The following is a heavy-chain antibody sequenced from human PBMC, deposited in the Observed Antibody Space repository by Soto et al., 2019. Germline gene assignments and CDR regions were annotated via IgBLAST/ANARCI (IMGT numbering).Heavy chain of an antibody. V-gene: IGHV4-4*07. CDR3: AREGSHSGYNFAIGIKLWSFDR. Sequence: SETLSLTCTVSRGYVNTFHWRWVRQPAGKGLEWIGLIFPHGNTDYTPSLKSRVTLSLDTSKNQISLNLTSVTTADMSVYYCAREGSHSGYNFAIGIKLWSFDRWGQGLPVT. CDR2: IFPHGNT. J-gene: IGHJ5*02. D-gene: IGHD5-12*01. CDR1: RGYVNTFH.